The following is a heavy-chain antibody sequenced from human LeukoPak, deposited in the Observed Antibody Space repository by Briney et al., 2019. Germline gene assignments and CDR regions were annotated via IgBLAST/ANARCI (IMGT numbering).Heavy chain of an antibody. V-gene: IGHV3-74*01. CDR2: INRDGSRI. J-gene: IGHJ5*02. D-gene: IGHD1-26*01. Sequence: GGSLRLSCGDSGFTLSKYWMHWVRQVPGKGLTWVSRINRDGSRIDHAGSVKGRFTISRDNAKNTLYLQMNSPRPEDTAVYYCVRDFVGPDDLWGQGTLVTVSS. CDR1: GFTLSKYW. CDR3: VRDFVGPDDL.